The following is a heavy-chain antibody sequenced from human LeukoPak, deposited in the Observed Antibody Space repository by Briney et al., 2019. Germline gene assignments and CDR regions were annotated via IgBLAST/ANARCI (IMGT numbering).Heavy chain of an antibody. V-gene: IGHV4-34*01. CDR2: INHSGST. CDR1: GGSFSGYY. Sequence: SETLSLTCAVYGGSFSGYYWSWIRQPPGKGPEWIGEINHSGSTNYNPSLKSRVTISVDTSKNQFSLKLSSVTAADTAVYYCASGSLYYFDYWGQGTLVTVSS. CDR3: ASGSLYYFDY. J-gene: IGHJ4*02.